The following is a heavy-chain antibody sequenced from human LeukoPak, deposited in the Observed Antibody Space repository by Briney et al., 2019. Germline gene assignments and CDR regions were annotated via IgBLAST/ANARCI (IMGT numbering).Heavy chain of an antibody. V-gene: IGHV4-39*01. CDR2: IYYSGST. J-gene: IGHJ4*02. CDR3: ARRSSSWDCFDY. D-gene: IGHD6-13*01. Sequence: SETLFLTCTVSGGSINSHNYYWGWIRQPPGKGLEWIGSIYYSGSTYYNPSPESRVTISVDTSKNQFSLKLSSVTAADTAMYYCARRSSSWDCFDYWGQGTLVTVSS. CDR1: GGSINSHNYY.